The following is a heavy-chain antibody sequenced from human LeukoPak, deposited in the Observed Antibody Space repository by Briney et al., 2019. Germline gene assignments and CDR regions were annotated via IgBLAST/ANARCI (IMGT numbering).Heavy chain of an antibody. D-gene: IGHD5-12*01. CDR3: ARAGGNSGYELGAFDI. Sequence: ASVKVSCKASGYTFTGYYMHWVRQAPGQGLEWMGWINPNSGGTNYAQKFQGRVTMTRDTSISTAYMELCRPRSDDTAVYYCARAGGNSGYELGAFDIWGQGTMVTVSS. CDR2: INPNSGGT. V-gene: IGHV1-2*02. CDR1: GYTFTGYY. J-gene: IGHJ3*02.